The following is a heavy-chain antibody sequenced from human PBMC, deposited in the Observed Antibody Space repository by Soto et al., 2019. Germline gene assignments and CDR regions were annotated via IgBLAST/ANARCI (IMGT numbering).Heavy chain of an antibody. J-gene: IGHJ5*02. D-gene: IGHD2-15*01. CDR3: TTRGPNCSGGSCYSGLSENWFDP. V-gene: IGHV1-18*01. CDR1: GYTFTSYG. CDR2: ISAYNGNT. Sequence: QVQLVQSGAEVKKPGASVKVSCKASGYTFTSYGISWVRQAPGQGLEWMGWISAYNGNTNYAQKLKGRVTMTTDTTTSTAYRGLRCLRSDDTAVYYCTTRGPNCSGGSCYSGLSENWFDPWGQGTLVTVSS.